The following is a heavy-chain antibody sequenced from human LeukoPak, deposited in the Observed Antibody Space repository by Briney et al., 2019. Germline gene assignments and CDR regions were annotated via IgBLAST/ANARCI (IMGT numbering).Heavy chain of an antibody. Sequence: GGSLRLSCAASGSTFSSYAMSWVRQAPGKGLEWVSAISGSGGSTYYADSVKGRFTISRDNSKNTLYLQMNSLRAEDTAVYYCAKDETILYRTGVVWGKGTTVTVSS. CDR1: GSTFSSYA. D-gene: IGHD3-3*01. CDR2: ISGSGGST. J-gene: IGHJ6*04. V-gene: IGHV3-23*01. CDR3: AKDETILYRTGVV.